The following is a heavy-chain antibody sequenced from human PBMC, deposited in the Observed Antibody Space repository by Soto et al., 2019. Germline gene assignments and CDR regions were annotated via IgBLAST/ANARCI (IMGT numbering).Heavy chain of an antibody. V-gene: IGHV1-69*02. D-gene: IGHD2-21*02. CDR1: GGTFSSYT. J-gene: IGHJ4*02. Sequence: QVQLVQSGAKVKKPGSSVKVSCKASGGTFSSYTISWVRQAPGQGLEWMGRIIPILGIANYAQKFQGRVTITADKSTSTAYMELSSLRSEDTAVYYCARVQGVTLPDYWGQVTLVTVSS. CDR2: IIPILGIA. CDR3: ARVQGVTLPDY.